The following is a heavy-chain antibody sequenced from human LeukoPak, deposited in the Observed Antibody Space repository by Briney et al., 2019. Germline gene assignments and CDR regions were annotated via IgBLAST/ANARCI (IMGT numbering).Heavy chain of an antibody. V-gene: IGHV4-59*08. CDR1: GGSISSYY. D-gene: IGHD3-16*01. Sequence: SETLSLTCTVSGGSISSYYWSWIRQPPGKGLEWIGYIYYSGSTYYNPSLKSRVTMSVDTSKNQFSLKLTSVTAADTAVYYCARRWVYDKRAFDAWGQGTMVTVSS. CDR3: ARRWVYDKRAFDA. J-gene: IGHJ3*01. CDR2: IYYSGST.